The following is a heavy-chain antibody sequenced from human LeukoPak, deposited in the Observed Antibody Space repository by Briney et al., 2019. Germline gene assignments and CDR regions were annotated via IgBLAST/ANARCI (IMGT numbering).Heavy chain of an antibody. CDR1: GFTFSSYS. CDR3: ARVSGSRGCFDY. Sequence: GGSLRLSCAASGFTFSSYSMNWVRQAPGKGLEWVSSISSTSYIYYADSVKGRFTISRDNSRNSLYLQMNSLRAEDTAVYYCARVSGSRGCFDYWGQGTLVTVSS. J-gene: IGHJ4*02. D-gene: IGHD2-15*01. V-gene: IGHV3-21*06. CDR2: ISSTSYI.